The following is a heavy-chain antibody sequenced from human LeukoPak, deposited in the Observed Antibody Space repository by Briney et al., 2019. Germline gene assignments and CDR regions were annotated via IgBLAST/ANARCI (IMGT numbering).Heavy chain of an antibody. CDR1: GGSISSNF. J-gene: IGHJ4*02. V-gene: IGHV4-59*08. Sequence: PSETLSLTCTVSGGSISSNFWSWIRQPPGKGLEWIGYVYNSGSTSYNPSLKSRATISGDTSKNQFFLKLNSVTAADTAVYYCARAKLNWNPPDYWGQGTLVTVAS. CDR3: ARAKLNWNPPDY. D-gene: IGHD1-1*01. CDR2: VYNSGST.